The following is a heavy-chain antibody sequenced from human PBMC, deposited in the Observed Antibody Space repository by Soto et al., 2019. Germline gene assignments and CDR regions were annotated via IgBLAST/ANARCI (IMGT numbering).Heavy chain of an antibody. J-gene: IGHJ6*02. Sequence: GGSLRLSCVGSGFTFSTYSINFFRHSPGKWLEWVSSISSRSDIYYADSVKGRFTISRDNAKNSVSLQMNSLRAEDTAVYYCAREYTAWPLAYGLDVWGQGTTVTVSS. V-gene: IGHV3-21*01. CDR1: GFTFSTYS. CDR3: AREYTAWPLAYGLDV. D-gene: IGHD2-2*02. CDR2: ISSRSDI.